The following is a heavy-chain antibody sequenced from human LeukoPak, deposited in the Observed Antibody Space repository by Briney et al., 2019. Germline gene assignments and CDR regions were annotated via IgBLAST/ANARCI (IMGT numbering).Heavy chain of an antibody. CDR3: AKWGPYCVGDYCPALDS. Sequence: PGGSLRLSCVASRFTFSNYWMSWVRQAPGKGLEWVANINQDGSKKRYADSMKGRFTISRDNAKESLYLQLNNLRAEDTAVYYCAKWGPYCVGDYCPALDSWGPGTLVTVSS. CDR2: INQDGSKK. CDR1: RFTFSNYW. J-gene: IGHJ4*02. D-gene: IGHD2-21*02. V-gene: IGHV3-7*01.